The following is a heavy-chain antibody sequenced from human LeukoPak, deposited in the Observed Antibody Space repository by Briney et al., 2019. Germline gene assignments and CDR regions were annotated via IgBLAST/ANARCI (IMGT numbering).Heavy chain of an antibody. J-gene: IGHJ3*02. CDR3: AKSNGYGLVDI. Sequence: PSETLSLTCTVSGGSISSYFWSWIRQPAGKGLEWIGRFYNSGNTNYNPSLKSRVAMSVDTSKNQFSLKLTSVTAADTAVYYCAKSNGYGLVDIWGQGTMVTVSS. V-gene: IGHV4-4*07. CDR2: FYNSGNT. D-gene: IGHD3-10*01. CDR1: GGSISSYF.